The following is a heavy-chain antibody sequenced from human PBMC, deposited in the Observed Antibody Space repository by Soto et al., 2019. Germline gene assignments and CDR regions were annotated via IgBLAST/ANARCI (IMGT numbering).Heavy chain of an antibody. V-gene: IGHV3-33*01. D-gene: IGHD3-22*01. CDR1: GFTFSSYG. Sequence: GGSLRLSCAASGFTFSSYGMHWVRQAPGKGLEWVAVIWYDGSNKYYADSVKGRFTISRDNSKNTLYLQMNSLRAEDTAVYYCARDRSEIVVVDAFDIWGQGTLVTVSS. CDR2: IWYDGSNK. J-gene: IGHJ3*02. CDR3: ARDRSEIVVVDAFDI.